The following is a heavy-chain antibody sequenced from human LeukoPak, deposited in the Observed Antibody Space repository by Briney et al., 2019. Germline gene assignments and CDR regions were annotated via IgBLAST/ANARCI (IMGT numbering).Heavy chain of an antibody. Sequence: PSETLSLTCTVSGGSISSSNYYWGWIRQPPGKGLEWIGSIYYSGSTYYNPSLKSRVTISVDTSKNQFSLKLSSVTAADTAVYHCARSGGVGAKRQYIDFDYWGQGTLVTVSS. CDR1: GGSISSSNYY. CDR3: ARSGGVGAKRQYIDFDY. J-gene: IGHJ4*02. V-gene: IGHV4-39*01. CDR2: IYYSGST. D-gene: IGHD1-26*01.